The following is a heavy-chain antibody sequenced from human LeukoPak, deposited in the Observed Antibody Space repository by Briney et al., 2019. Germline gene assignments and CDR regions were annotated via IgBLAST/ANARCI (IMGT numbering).Heavy chain of an antibody. D-gene: IGHD2-2*01. CDR2: ISGSGGST. J-gene: IGHJ4*02. V-gene: IGHV3-23*01. CDR1: GFTFSSYA. CDR3: AKLEKIGYCSSTSCRYFDY. Sequence: GGSLRLSCAASGFTFSSYAMGWVRQAPGKGLDWVSAISGSGGSTYYADSVKGRFTISRDNSKNTLYLQMNSLRAEDTAVYYCAKLEKIGYCSSTSCRYFDYWGQGTLVPVPS.